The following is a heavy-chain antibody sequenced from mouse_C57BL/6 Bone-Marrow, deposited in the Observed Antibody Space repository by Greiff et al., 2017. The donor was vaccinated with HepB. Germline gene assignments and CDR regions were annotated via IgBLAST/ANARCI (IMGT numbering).Heavy chain of an antibody. CDR1: GFTFSDYY. V-gene: IGHV5-12*01. Sequence: EVKLVESGGGLVQPGGSLKLSCAASGFTFSDYYMYWVRQTPEKRLEWVAYISNGGGSTYYPDTVKGRFTISRDNAKNTLYLQMSRLKSEDTAMYYCARQTVVAPYYYAMDYWGQGTSVTVSS. CDR3: ARQTVVAPYYYAMDY. D-gene: IGHD1-1*01. J-gene: IGHJ4*01. CDR2: ISNGGGST.